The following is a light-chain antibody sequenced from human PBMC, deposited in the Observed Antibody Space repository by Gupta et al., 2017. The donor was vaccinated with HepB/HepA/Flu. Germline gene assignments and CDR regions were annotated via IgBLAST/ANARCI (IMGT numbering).Light chain of an antibody. J-gene: IGLJ2*01. V-gene: IGLV1-40*01. CDR3: QSYDSSLSGVV. CDR2: GNS. CDR1: SSNIGAGYD. Sequence: SVLPHPPSVSRAPGQRVTISCTRSSSNIGAGYDVHWYQQLPGTAPKLLIYGNSNRPSGVPDRFSGSKSGTSASLAITGLQAEDEADYYCQSYDSSLSGVVFGGGTKLTVL.